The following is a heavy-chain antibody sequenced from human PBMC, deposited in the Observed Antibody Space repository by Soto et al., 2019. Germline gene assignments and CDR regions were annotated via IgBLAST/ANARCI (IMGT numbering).Heavy chain of an antibody. CDR2: IYHSGST. Sequence: SDTLSLTCAVSGGSISSGGYSWSWIRQPPGKGLEWIGYIYHSGSTYYNPSLKSRVTISVDRSKNQFSLKLSSVTAADTAVYYCARAPRDIVVVPAAISLAFDPWGQGTLVTVSS. D-gene: IGHD2-2*02. J-gene: IGHJ5*02. V-gene: IGHV4-30-2*01. CDR3: ARAPRDIVVVPAAISLAFDP. CDR1: GGSISSGGYS.